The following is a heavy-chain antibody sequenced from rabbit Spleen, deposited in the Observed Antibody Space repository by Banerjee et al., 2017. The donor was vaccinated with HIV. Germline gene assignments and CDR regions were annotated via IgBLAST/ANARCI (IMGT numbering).Heavy chain of an antibody. V-gene: IGHV1S45*01. D-gene: IGHD4-1*01. Sequence: QEQLEESGGDLVKPEGSLTLTCTASGFSLSRDYWICWVRQAPGKGLEWVACIDAGVKGTTYYASWAKGRFTISKTSPTTETLQMTSLTAADMATYFCARDGSGWGANFNLWGPGTLVTVS. J-gene: IGHJ4*01. CDR2: IDAGVKGTT. CDR1: GFSLSRDYW. CDR3: ARDGSGWGANFNL.